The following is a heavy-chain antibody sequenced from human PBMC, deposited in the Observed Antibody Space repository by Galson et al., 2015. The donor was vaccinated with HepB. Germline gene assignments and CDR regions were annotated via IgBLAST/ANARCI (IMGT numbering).Heavy chain of an antibody. CDR1: GFTFSDYY. CDR3: ARVGYCSSTSCYSRRGGPQTHFDY. V-gene: IGHV3-11*06. D-gene: IGHD2-2*01. Sequence: SLRLSCAASGFTFSDYYMSWIRQAPGKGLEWVSYISSSSSYTNYADSVKGRFTISRDNAKNSLYLQMNSLRAEDTAVYYCARVGYCSSTSCYSRRGGPQTHFDYWGQGTLVTVSS. CDR2: ISSSSSYT. J-gene: IGHJ4*02.